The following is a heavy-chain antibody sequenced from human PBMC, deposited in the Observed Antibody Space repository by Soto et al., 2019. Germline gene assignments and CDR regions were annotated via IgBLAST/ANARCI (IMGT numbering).Heavy chain of an antibody. CDR1: GGSISNYY. CDR2: IYYSGST. V-gene: IGHV4-59*08. Sequence: SETLSLTCTVSGGSISNYYWSWIRQPPGKGLEWIGYIYYSGSTSYNPSLKSRVTISVDTSENQFSLKLSSVTAADTAVYFCASHPVHLVYYSYMAVRGKGTTVTVSS. CDR3: ASHPVHLVYYSYMAV. J-gene: IGHJ6*03. D-gene: IGHD2-8*02.